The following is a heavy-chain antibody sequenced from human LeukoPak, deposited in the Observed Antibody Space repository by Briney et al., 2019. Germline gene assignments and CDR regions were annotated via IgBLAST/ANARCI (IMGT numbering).Heavy chain of an antibody. J-gene: IGHJ6*03. CDR3: ARDQASGYGFYYYYYMDV. CDR2: IYTSGST. Sequence: SETLSLTCTVSGGSISSYYWSWIRQPAGKGLEWIGRIYTSGSTNYNPSPKSRVTMSVDTSKNQFSLKLSSATAADTAVYYCARDQASGYGFYYYYYMDVWGKGTTVTISS. V-gene: IGHV4-4*07. CDR1: GGSISSYY. D-gene: IGHD5-12*01.